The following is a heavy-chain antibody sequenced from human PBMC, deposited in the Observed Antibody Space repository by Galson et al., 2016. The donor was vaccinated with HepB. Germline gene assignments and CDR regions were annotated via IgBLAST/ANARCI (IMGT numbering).Heavy chain of an antibody. CDR2: VYYSGST. J-gene: IGHJ5*02. CDR3: ARGYSTNWYPVGWFDP. Sequence: SETLSLTCSVSGGSIDSFYWSWIRQPPGKGLEWIGYVYYSGSTNYNPSLKSRVTIPLDTSNNHFSLRLNSVTAADTAVYYCARGYSTNWYPVGWFDPWGQGILVTVSS. V-gene: IGHV4-59*01. D-gene: IGHD6-13*01. CDR1: GGSIDSFY.